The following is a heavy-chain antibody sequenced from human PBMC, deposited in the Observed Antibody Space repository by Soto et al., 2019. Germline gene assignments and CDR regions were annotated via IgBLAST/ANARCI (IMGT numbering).Heavy chain of an antibody. V-gene: IGHV3-23*01. CDR2: VSASGLNT. CDR3: AKDRQRRPSGYFFDY. CDR1: GFTFSTYA. J-gene: IGHJ4*02. Sequence: EVQLLESGGKLVQPGGSLTLSCAASGFTFSTYAMAWVRQAPGKGLEWVSGVSASGLNTDYADPVKGRIYISRDNSKNPVSLHMNSRRAEDTALYYCAKDRQRRPSGYFFDYWGQGTAVTVSS. D-gene: IGHD3-9*01.